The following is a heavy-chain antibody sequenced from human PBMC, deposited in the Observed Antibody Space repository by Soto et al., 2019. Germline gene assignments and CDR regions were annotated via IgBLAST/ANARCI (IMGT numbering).Heavy chain of an antibody. V-gene: IGHV1-2*02. CDR1: GYTFIRYY. Sequence: QVQLVQSGAEVKKTGASVKVSCKASGYTFIRYYIHWVRQAPGQGLEWMGWINPNSGGTNYAQKFHGRVTMNSDTAISTAYMELSRLTSDDTAVYYCARDDYGGNSGILVDSWRQGTLVTVSS. D-gene: IGHD4-17*01. J-gene: IGHJ4*02. CDR2: INPNSGGT. CDR3: ARDDYGGNSGILVDS.